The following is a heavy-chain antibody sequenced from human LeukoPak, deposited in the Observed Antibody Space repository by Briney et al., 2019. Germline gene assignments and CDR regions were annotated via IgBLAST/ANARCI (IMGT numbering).Heavy chain of an antibody. CDR3: ARGIRFLTYSWFGP. CDR2: MNPNSGNT. V-gene: IGHV1-8*01. D-gene: IGHD3-3*01. CDR1: GYTFTSYD. Sequence: ASVKVSCKASGYTFTSYDINWVRQATGQGLEWMGWMNPNSGNTGYAQKFQGRVTMTRNTSISTAYMELSSLRSEDTAVYYCARGIRFLTYSWFGPWGQGTLVTVSS. J-gene: IGHJ5*02.